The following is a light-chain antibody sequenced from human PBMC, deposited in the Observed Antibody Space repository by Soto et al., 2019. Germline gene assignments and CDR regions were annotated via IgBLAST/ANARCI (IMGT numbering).Light chain of an antibody. CDR3: QQYSSYSRT. Sequence: DIQMTQSPSTLSASVGDRVIITCRASQGISTWLAWYQQKPGTAPKLLIYDASSLESGVPSRFSGSGSGTEFTLTISSLQPDDYATYYCQQYSSYSRTFGQGTKVDIK. CDR1: QGISTW. CDR2: DAS. V-gene: IGKV1-5*01. J-gene: IGKJ1*01.